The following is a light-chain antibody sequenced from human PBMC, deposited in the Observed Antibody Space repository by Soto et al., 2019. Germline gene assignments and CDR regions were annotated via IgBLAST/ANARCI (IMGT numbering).Light chain of an antibody. CDR3: AAWGDSLNTWV. CDR2: SDD. V-gene: IGLV1-44*01. Sequence: QSVLTQPPSASGTPGQRLTISCSGSSSNIGSNAVSWYQHFPGTAPKVLIYSDDQRPSGVPDRFSGSKSGTSASLAISGLQAEDEADYFCAAWGDSLNTWVFGGGTQLTVL. CDR1: SSNIGSNA. J-gene: IGLJ3*02.